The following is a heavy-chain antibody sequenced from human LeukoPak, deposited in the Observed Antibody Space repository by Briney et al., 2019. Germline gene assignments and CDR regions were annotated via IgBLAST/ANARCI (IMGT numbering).Heavy chain of an antibody. CDR3: ARVEYQLLGGYYYYMDV. V-gene: IGHV4-59*01. CDR2: IYYSGST. Sequence: SETLCLTCTVSGGSISSYYWSWIRQPPGKGLEWIGYIYYSGSTNYNPSLKSRVTISVDTSKNQFSLKLSSVTAADTAVYYCARVEYQLLGGYYYYMDVWGKGTTVTVSS. CDR1: GGSISSYY. J-gene: IGHJ6*03. D-gene: IGHD2-2*01.